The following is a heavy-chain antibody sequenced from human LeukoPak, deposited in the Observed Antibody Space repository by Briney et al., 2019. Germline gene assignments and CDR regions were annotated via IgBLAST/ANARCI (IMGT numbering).Heavy chain of an antibody. J-gene: IGHJ4*02. V-gene: IGHV4-4*07. CDR3: ARENSGSYREFDY. CDR1: GGSISSYY. D-gene: IGHD1-26*01. Sequence: SETLSLTCTVSGGSISSYYWTWIRQPAGKGLEWIGRIYPSGSTNYNPSLRSRVTMSVDTSKNQFSLKLSSVAAADTAVYYCARENSGSYREFDYWGQGTLVTVSS. CDR2: IYPSGST.